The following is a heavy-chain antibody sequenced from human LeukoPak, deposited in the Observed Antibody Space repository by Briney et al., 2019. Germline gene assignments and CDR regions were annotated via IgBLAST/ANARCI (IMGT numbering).Heavy chain of an antibody. V-gene: IGHV4-59*08. CDR1: GGSISSYY. J-gene: IGHJ4*02. CDR2: IYYSGST. Sequence: SETLSLTCTVSGGSISSYYWSWIRQPPGKGLEWTGYIYYSGSTNYNPSLKSRVTISVDTSKNQFSLKLSSVTAADTAVYYCARHLGGYSYGLRFDFDYWGQGTLVTVSS. CDR3: ARHLGGYSYGLRFDFDY. D-gene: IGHD5-18*01.